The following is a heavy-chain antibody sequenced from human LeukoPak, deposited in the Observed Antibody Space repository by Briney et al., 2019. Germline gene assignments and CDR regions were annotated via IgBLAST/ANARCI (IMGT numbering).Heavy chain of an antibody. Sequence: PSETLSLTCTASGCSISSYYWSWIRQPPGKGLEWIGYIFTSGSTTYNLSLRSRVTISVDTSKNQFSLTLSSVTAADTAVYYCARHGSVHSPLNVWGKGTTVTVSS. CDR1: GCSISSYY. D-gene: IGHD1-26*01. CDR3: ARHGSVHSPLNV. J-gene: IGHJ6*04. CDR2: IFTSGST. V-gene: IGHV4-4*09.